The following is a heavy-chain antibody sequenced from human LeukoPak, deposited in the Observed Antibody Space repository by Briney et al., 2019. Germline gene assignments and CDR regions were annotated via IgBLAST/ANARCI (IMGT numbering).Heavy chain of an antibody. CDR2: INHSGST. CDR3: ARASWHYIDY. J-gene: IGHJ4*02. D-gene: IGHD2-2*01. Sequence: SETQSLTCAVYGGSFSGYYWSWIRQPPGKGLEWIGEINHSGSTNYNPSLKCRVTISVDTSKNQFSLKLSSVTAADTAVYYCARASWHYIDYWGQGTLVTVSS. V-gene: IGHV4-34*01. CDR1: GGSFSGYY.